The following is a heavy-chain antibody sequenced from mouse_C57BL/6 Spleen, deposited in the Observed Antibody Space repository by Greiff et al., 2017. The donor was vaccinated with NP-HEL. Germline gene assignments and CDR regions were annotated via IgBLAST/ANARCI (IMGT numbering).Heavy chain of an antibody. Sequence: EVKVEESGGGLVQPGGSMKLSCVASGFTFSNYWMNWVRQSPEKGLEWVAQIRLKSDNYATHYAESVKGRFTISRDDSKSSVYLQMNNLRAEDTGIYYCTAGWLLYWYFDVWGTGTTVTVSS. CDR1: GFTFSNYW. CDR2: IRLKSDNYAT. V-gene: IGHV6-3*01. J-gene: IGHJ1*03. CDR3: TAGWLLYWYFDV. D-gene: IGHD2-3*01.